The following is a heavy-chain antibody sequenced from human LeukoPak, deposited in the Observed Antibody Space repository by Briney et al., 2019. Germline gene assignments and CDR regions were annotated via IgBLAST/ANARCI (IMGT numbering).Heavy chain of an antibody. CDR3: AQGHYHMDV. J-gene: IGHJ6*02. CDR1: GFTFRDYW. CDR2: IEPDGSEK. V-gene: IGHV3-7*01. Sequence: GRSLRLSCAASGFTFRDYWMTWVRQAAGKGLEWVASIEPDGSEKYYADSVKGRFTLSRDNVENSLYLQMNTLRVDDTAVYYCAQGHYHMDVGGHGTTVTVSS.